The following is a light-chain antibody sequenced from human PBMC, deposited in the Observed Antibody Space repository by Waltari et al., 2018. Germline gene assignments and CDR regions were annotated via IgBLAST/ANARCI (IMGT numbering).Light chain of an antibody. CDR3: QHHFRLPAT. CDR1: QNIGHY. V-gene: IGKV3-20*01. J-gene: IGKJ1*01. Sequence: ILLTQSPGTLSLSPGGRATLSCRASQNIGHYLAWYQQKPGQAPRLLIYASSTRATGIPDRFSGSGSGADFSLTITGLEPDDFAVYYCQHHFRLPATFGQGTKV. CDR2: ASS.